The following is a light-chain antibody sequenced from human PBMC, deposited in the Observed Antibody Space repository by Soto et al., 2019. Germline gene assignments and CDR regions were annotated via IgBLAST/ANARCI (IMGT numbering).Light chain of an antibody. CDR3: QQRAKWPIT. V-gene: IGKV3-11*01. Sequence: EIVLTQSPATLSLSPGERATLSCRASQSVSSYLAWYQQKSGQAPRLLIYEASSRTTGIPARFSGSGSETDFTLTISSLEPEDFAVYYCQQRAKWPITFGQGTRLEIK. J-gene: IGKJ5*01. CDR1: QSVSSY. CDR2: EAS.